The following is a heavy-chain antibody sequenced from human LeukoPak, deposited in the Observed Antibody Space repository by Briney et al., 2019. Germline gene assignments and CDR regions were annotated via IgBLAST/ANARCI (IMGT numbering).Heavy chain of an antibody. CDR1: GGAFSGYY. Sequence: SETLSHTCAVYGGAFSGYYWSWIRQPPGKGLEWIGEINHSGSTNYNPSLKSRVTISVDTSKNQFSLKLSSVTAADTAVYYCASPSSQIDYWGQGTLVTVSS. CDR2: INHSGST. D-gene: IGHD6-13*01. J-gene: IGHJ4*02. CDR3: ASPSSQIDY. V-gene: IGHV4-34*01.